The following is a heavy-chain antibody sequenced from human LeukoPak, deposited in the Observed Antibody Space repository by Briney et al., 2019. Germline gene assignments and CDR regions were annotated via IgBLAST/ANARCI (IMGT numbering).Heavy chain of an antibody. CDR1: GGSISCYY. V-gene: IGHV4-59*01. Sequence: PETLSLTCTVSGGSISCYYWSWIRQPPGKGLEWIGYIYYSGSTNYNPSLKSRVTISVDTSKNQFSLKLSSVTAADTAVYYCARATFAQESYYYYYYMDVWGKGTTVTVSS. D-gene: IGHD2/OR15-2a*01. CDR3: ARATFAQESYYYYYYMDV. J-gene: IGHJ6*03. CDR2: IYYSGST.